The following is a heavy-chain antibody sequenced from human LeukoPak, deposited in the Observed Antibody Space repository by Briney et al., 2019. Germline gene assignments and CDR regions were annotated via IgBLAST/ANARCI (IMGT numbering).Heavy chain of an antibody. Sequence: SETLSLTCTVSGGSISTYYWSWIRQPAGKGLEWIGRIYTGGSTNYNPSLKSRVTISVDTSKNQFSLKLSSVTAADTAVYYCARSTYYYDSSGYLPDYWGQGTLVTVSS. CDR3: ARSTYYYDSSGYLPDY. CDR1: GGSISTYY. V-gene: IGHV4-4*07. CDR2: IYTGGST. J-gene: IGHJ4*02. D-gene: IGHD3-22*01.